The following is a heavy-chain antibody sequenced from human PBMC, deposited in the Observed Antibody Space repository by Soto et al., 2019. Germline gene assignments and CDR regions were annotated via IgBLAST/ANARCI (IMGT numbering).Heavy chain of an antibody. V-gene: IGHV4-4*02. CDR1: GDSVSSPXX. CDR2: VFHTGTT. Sequence: QVQLQESGPGLVKPSGTLSLTCAVSGDSVSSPXXWCWVRQPPGKGLEWIGEVFHTGTTSYNPSXXXXXXXXXXXXXXXXXXXXXXXXXXXXXXXXXXXXXXXXXVHSXGXGTLVIVSS. J-gene: IGHJ4*02. CDR3: XXXXXXXXVHS.